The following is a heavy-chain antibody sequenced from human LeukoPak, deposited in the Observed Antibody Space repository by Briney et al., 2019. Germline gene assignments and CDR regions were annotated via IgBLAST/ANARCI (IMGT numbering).Heavy chain of an antibody. V-gene: IGHV3-21*01. CDR2: ISSSSSYI. CDR1: GFTFSSYS. CDR3: ARDLAAGNPYYYDSSGSLDAFDI. D-gene: IGHD3-22*01. J-gene: IGHJ3*02. Sequence: PGGSLRLSCAASGFTFSSYSMNWVRQAPGKGLEWVSSISSSSSYIYYADSVKGRFTISRDNAKNSLYLQMNSLRAEDTAVYYCARDLAAGNPYYYDSSGSLDAFDIWGQGTMVTVSS.